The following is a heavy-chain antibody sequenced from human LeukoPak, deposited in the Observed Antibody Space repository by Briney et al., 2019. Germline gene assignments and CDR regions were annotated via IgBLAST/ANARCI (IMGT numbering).Heavy chain of an antibody. CDR1: VYTFTVYY. CDR3: AREKGGFDY. Sequence: ASVTVSFKSSVYTFTVYYMHWVRQAPGQGLEWMGWMNPNSGGTNYAQKFQGRVTMTRDTSISTAYMELSRLRSDDTAVYYCAREKGGFDYWGQGTLVTASS. D-gene: IGHD3-16*01. V-gene: IGHV1-2*02. J-gene: IGHJ4*02. CDR2: MNPNSGGT.